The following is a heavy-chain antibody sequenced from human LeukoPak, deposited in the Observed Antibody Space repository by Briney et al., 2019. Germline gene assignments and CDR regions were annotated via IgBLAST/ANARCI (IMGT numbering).Heavy chain of an antibody. Sequence: ASVTVSCKASGYTFTNYYIHWVRQAPGQGLEWMGIINPSGGSTSYAQKFQGRVTMTRDTSTSTVYMELSSLRSEDTAVYYCARDRGEMARRYYFDYWGQGTLVTVSS. CDR1: GYTFTNYY. CDR3: ARDRGEMARRYYFDY. J-gene: IGHJ4*02. V-gene: IGHV1-46*01. D-gene: IGHD5-24*01. CDR2: INPSGGST.